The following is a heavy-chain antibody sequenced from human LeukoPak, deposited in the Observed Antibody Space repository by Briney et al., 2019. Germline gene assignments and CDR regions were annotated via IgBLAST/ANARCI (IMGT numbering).Heavy chain of an antibody. CDR2: IWYDGSNK. J-gene: IGHJ4*02. CDR1: GFTFRSYG. CDR3: ARGVGSDDSSGYLDY. D-gene: IGHD3-22*01. V-gene: IGHV3-33*01. Sequence: PGGSLRLSCAASGFTFRSYGMHWVRQAPGKGLEWVAVIWYDGSNKYYADSVKGRFTISRDNSKNTLYLQMNSLRAEDTAVYYCARGVGSDDSSGYLDYWGQGTLVTVSS.